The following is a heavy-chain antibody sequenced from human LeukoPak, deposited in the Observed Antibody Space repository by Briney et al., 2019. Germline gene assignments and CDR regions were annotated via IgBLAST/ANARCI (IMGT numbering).Heavy chain of an antibody. V-gene: IGHV1-2*02. D-gene: IGHD3-22*01. CDR2: INPNSGGT. CDR3: ARREMGPGSSGYKYYFDY. CDR1: GYTFTGYY. Sequence: SVKASCKPSGYTFTGYYMHWVRQAPGQGLEWMGWINPNSGGTNYKQKFQGRVTMTRDTSISTAYMELSRLRSDDTAVFYCARREMGPGSSGYKYYFDYWGQGTLVTVSS. J-gene: IGHJ4*02.